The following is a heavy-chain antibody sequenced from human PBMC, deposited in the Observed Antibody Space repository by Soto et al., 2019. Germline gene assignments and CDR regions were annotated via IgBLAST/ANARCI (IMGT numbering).Heavy chain of an antibody. Sequence: PGGSLRLSCAASGFTVSSNYMSWVRQAPGKGLEWVSVIYSGGSTYYADSVKGRFTISRDNSKNTLYLQMNSLRAEDTAVYYCARDPSTSPYAFDSWGQGTMVTVSS. J-gene: IGHJ3*02. D-gene: IGHD2-2*01. CDR2: IYSGGST. CDR1: GFTVSSNY. V-gene: IGHV3-53*01. CDR3: ARDPSTSPYAFDS.